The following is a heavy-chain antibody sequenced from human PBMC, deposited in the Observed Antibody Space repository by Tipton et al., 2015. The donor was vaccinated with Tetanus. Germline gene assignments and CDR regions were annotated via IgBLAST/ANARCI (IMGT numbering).Heavy chain of an antibody. V-gene: IGHV3-66*01. CDR3: ARGNYYGSGSYPSY. Sequence: SLRLSCAASGFTVSSNYMSWVRQAPGKGLEWVSVIYSGGSTYYADSVKGRFTISRDNSKNTLYLQMNSLRAEDTAVYYCARGNYYGSGSYPSYWGQGTLVTVSS. D-gene: IGHD3-10*01. J-gene: IGHJ4*02. CDR2: IYSGGST. CDR1: GFTVSSNY.